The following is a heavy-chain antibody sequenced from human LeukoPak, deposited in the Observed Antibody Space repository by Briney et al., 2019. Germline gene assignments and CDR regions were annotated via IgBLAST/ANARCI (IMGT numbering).Heavy chain of an antibody. Sequence: WASVTVSCKASGYTFTGYYMHWVRQAPGQGLEWMGWINPNSGDTNYAQKFQGRVTMTRDTSISTAYMELSRLRSDDTAVYYCARDPITMVRGNYYYYMDVWGKGNTVTISS. V-gene: IGHV1-2*02. CDR3: ARDPITMVRGNYYYYMDV. J-gene: IGHJ6*03. CDR2: INPNSGDT. CDR1: GYTFTGYY. D-gene: IGHD3-10*01.